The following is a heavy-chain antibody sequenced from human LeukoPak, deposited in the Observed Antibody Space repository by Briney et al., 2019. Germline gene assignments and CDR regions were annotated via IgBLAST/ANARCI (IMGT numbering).Heavy chain of an antibody. CDR1: GFPFASYA. D-gene: IGHD5-12*01. CDR2: IIGSVAST. CDR3: AKGGYDYIEVGYFDY. V-gene: IGHV3-23*01. Sequence: GGSPRLSCAASGFPFASYAMSWVRQTPGKGLEWVSLIIGSVASTYYADSVKGRFTISRDNSKNTLYLQMNSLRADDTAVYFCAKGGYDYIEVGYFDYWGQGTLVTVSS. J-gene: IGHJ4*02.